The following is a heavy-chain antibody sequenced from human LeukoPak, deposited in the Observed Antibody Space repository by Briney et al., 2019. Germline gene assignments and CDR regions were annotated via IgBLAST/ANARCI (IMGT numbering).Heavy chain of an antibody. CDR2: ISYDGSNK. Sequence: PGRSLRLSCAASGFTFSSYGMHWVRQAPGKGLEWVAVISYDGSNKYYADSVKGRFTISRDNSKNTLYLQMNSLRAVDTAVYYCAKGYCSSTSCPLNYWGQGTLVTVSS. CDR1: GFTFSSYG. D-gene: IGHD2-2*01. J-gene: IGHJ4*02. V-gene: IGHV3-30*18. CDR3: AKGYCSSTSCPLNY.